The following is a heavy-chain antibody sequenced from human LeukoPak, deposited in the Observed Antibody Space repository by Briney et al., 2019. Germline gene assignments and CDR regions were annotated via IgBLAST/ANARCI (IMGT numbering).Heavy chain of an antibody. Sequence: GGSLRLSCAASGFTFSSYDMTWVRQAPGKGLEWVSTLSGGGGSTYYADSVKGRFSISRDNSKNTLYLQMNSLRAEDTAVYYCAKDLQWLVPEYFDYWGQGTLVTVSS. J-gene: IGHJ4*02. CDR3: AKDLQWLVPEYFDY. CDR1: GFTFSSYD. V-gene: IGHV3-23*01. D-gene: IGHD6-19*01. CDR2: LSGGGGST.